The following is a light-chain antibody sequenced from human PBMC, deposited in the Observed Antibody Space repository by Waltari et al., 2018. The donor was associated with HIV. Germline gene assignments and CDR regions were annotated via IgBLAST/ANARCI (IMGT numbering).Light chain of an antibody. V-gene: IGKV1-5*01. Sequence: DIQMNQTPPALSASVGDTVTITCRANQSLRPWVTWFQHKSELAWYRQRPGMAPQLLIFDASTLLDGVPPNFIGRGSGTEFSLTISNLQPDDFATYYCQQYNSFPLTFGQGTKVE. CDR2: DAS. J-gene: IGKJ2*01. CDR1: QSLRPW. CDR3: QQYNSFPLT.